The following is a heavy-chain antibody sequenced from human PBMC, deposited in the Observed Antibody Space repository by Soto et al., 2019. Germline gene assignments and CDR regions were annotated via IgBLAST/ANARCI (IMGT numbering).Heavy chain of an antibody. CDR3: ARMYSSGSGWFHP. CDR2: FYSSGSI. J-gene: IGHJ5*02. V-gene: IGHV4-31*03. D-gene: IGHD3-22*01. CDR1: GYSITAGGYY. Sequence: PSETLSLTCSVSGYSITAGGYYWSWIRQHPGKSLEWIGSFYSSGSIIYNPSLKSRVSISGDTSRNQFSMTLTSVTAADTALYYCARMYSSGSGWFHPWGQGXLVTVSS.